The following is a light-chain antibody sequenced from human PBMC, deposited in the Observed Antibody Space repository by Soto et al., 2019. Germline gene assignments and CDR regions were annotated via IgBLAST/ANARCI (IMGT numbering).Light chain of an antibody. CDR1: SSDVDDYNY. J-gene: IGLJ1*01. CDR2: DVS. Sequence: QSALTQPRSVSGSPGQSVTISCTGTSSDVDDYNYVSWFQQHPGKAPKLMIYDVSERPSGVPDRFSGSKSGNTASLTISGLQAEDEADYYCAAWDDSHNVLYVFGTGTKVTVL. CDR3: AAWDDSHNVLYV. V-gene: IGLV2-11*01.